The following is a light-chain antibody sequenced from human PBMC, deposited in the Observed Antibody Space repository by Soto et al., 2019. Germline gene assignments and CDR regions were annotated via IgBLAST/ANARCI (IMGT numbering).Light chain of an antibody. CDR1: QSVSSSY. V-gene: IGKV3-20*01. CDR2: GAS. Sequence: EIVLTQSPGTLSLSPGERATLSCRASQSVSSSYLAWYQQKPGQAPRLLIYGASSRATGIPDRFSGSGSGTDFTLTISRLEPQDLPVYYCQKSGSYPPIPFGQGTRLEI. CDR3: QKSGSYPPIP. J-gene: IGKJ5*01.